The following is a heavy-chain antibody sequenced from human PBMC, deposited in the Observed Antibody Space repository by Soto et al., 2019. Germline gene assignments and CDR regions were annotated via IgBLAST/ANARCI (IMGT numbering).Heavy chain of an antibody. Sequence: EEQLVESGGGLVQPGGSLRLSCAASGFTFSSYWMHWVRRTPGKGLVWVSRINPSGSITTYADSVKGRFTISRDNGKNTLYLQMNSLRGDDTAVYYRARIPTGKYGVWNYWGQGTLVTVSS. CDR3: ARIPTGKYGVWNY. J-gene: IGHJ4*02. CDR1: GFTFSSYW. V-gene: IGHV3-74*01. CDR2: INPSGSIT. D-gene: IGHD2-8*01.